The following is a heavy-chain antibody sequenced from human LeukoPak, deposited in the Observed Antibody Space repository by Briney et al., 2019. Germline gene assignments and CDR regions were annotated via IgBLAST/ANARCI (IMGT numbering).Heavy chain of an antibody. Sequence: ASVKVSCKVSGYTLTELSMHWVRQAPGKGLEWMGGFDPEDGETIYAQKFQGRVTMTEDTSTDTAYMELSSLRFEDTAVYYCATVGPGYFDPFDYWGQGTLVTVSS. V-gene: IGHV1-24*01. CDR3: ATVGPGYFDPFDY. CDR1: GYTLTELS. CDR2: FDPEDGET. D-gene: IGHD3-9*01. J-gene: IGHJ4*02.